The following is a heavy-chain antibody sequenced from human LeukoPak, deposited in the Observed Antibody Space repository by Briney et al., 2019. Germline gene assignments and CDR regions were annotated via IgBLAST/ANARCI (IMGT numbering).Heavy chain of an antibody. CDR3: ARMYSSGPFDY. D-gene: IGHD6-19*01. CDR1: GFTLSSYD. CDR2: ISSSGTTI. J-gene: IGHJ4*02. Sequence: GGSLRLSCAASGFTLSSYDMNWVRQAPGKGLEWVSYISSSGTTIHYADSVKGRFTISRDNAKNSLYLQMNSLRAEDTAVYYCARMYSSGPFDYWGQGTLVTVSS. V-gene: IGHV3-48*03.